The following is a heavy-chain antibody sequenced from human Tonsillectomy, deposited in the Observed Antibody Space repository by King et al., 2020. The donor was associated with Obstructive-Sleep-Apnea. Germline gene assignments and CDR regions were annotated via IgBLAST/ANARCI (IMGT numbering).Heavy chain of an antibody. Sequence: TLKESGPTLVKPTQNLTLTCNCSGFSLTTRAVGVAWIRQPPGKTLEVLALRYWADDKLYRRSLKSRLTITKHNSKHQVVLTMTDRDPVDTATHYCAHRPRRTYYFDYWGQGTLVTVSS. CDR3: AHRPRRTYYFDY. CDR2: RYWADDK. D-gene: IGHD1-7*01. V-gene: IGHV2-5*02. J-gene: IGHJ4*02. CDR1: GFSLTTRAVG.